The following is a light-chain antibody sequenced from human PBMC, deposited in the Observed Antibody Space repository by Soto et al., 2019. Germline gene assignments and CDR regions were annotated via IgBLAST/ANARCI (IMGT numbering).Light chain of an antibody. Sequence: EIVLTQSPGTLSLSPGERATLSCRASQSVSSSYLAWYQQKPGQAPRLLIYGASSRATGIPDRFSGSGSGTDFTLTISILEPEDFAVYYCQQYRTSPPCTFGHGAKLEMK. CDR3: QQYRTSPPCT. CDR2: GAS. CDR1: QSVSSSY. J-gene: IGKJ2*02. V-gene: IGKV3-20*01.